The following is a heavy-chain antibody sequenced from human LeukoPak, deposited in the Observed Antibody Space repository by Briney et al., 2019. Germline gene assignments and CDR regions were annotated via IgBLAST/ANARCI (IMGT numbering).Heavy chain of an antibody. CDR3: AKGSITYFDY. Sequence: GGSLRLSCAASGFTFDDYAMHWVQQAPGKGLEWVSGISWNSGGIGYADSVKGRFTISRDNAKNSLYLQMNSLRTEDTALYYCAKGSITYFDYWGQGTLVTVSS. V-gene: IGHV3-9*01. CDR1: GFTFDDYA. CDR2: ISWNSGGI. D-gene: IGHD1-14*01. J-gene: IGHJ4*02.